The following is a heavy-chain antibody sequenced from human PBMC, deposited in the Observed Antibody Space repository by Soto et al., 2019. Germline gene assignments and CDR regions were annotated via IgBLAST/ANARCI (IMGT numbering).Heavy chain of an antibody. J-gene: IGHJ4*02. V-gene: IGHV3-23*01. CDR1: GFTFRSYA. CDR2: ISGSGGST. Sequence: GGSLRLSCAASGFTFRSYAMSWVRQAPGKGLEWVSAISGSGGSTDYADSVKGRFTISRDNSKNTLYLQMNSLRAEDTGAYSGANVVAVAAKLDYWGQGTLDTVSS. CDR3: ANVVAVAAKLDY. D-gene: IGHD6-19*01.